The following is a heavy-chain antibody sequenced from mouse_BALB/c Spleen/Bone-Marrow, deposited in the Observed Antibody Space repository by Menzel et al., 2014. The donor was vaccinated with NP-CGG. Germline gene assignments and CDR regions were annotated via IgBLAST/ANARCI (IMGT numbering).Heavy chain of an antibody. CDR1: GFTFSSYA. V-gene: IGHV5-6-5*01. D-gene: IGHD1-1*01. CDR3: ARRGGSGNYAMDY. CDR2: ISSGGST. J-gene: IGHJ4*01. Sequence: EVMLVESGGGLVKPGGSLKLSCAASGFTFSSYAMSWVRQTPEKRLERVASISSGGSTYYPDSVKGRFTISRDNSRNILYLQMNSLRSEDTAMYYCARRGGSGNYAMDYWGQGTSVTVSS.